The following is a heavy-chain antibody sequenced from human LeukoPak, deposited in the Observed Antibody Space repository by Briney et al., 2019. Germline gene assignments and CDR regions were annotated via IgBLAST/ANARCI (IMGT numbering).Heavy chain of an antibody. Sequence: GSSVTVSCKASGGTFSSYAISWVRQAPGQGLEWMGGIIPIFGTANYAQKFQGRVTITTDESTSTAYMELSSLRSEDTAVYYCAREVPSSSYFDYWGQGTLVTVSS. J-gene: IGHJ4*02. CDR2: IIPIFGTA. CDR1: GGTFSSYA. D-gene: IGHD6-6*01. CDR3: AREVPSSSYFDY. V-gene: IGHV1-69*05.